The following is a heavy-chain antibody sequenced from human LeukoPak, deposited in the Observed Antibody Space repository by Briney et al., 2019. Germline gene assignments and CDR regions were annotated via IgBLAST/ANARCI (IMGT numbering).Heavy chain of an antibody. CDR3: ARGSTYYYGSGSYGNWFDP. CDR2: IYHSGTT. J-gene: IGHJ5*02. V-gene: IGHV4-30-2*01. CDR1: GDSISRGGHS. Sequence: PPQTLSLTCAVSGDSISRGGHSWSWIRQPPGKGLECIGYIYHSGTTYSHPPLKSRVTISVDRSKNQFSLRLSSVTAADTAVYYCARGSTYYYGSGSYGNWFDPWGQGTLVTVSS. D-gene: IGHD3-10*01.